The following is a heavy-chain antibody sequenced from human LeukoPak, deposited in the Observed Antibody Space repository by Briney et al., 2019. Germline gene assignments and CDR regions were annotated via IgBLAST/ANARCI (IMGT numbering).Heavy chain of an antibody. J-gene: IGHJ4*02. D-gene: IGHD3-22*01. Sequence: ASVKVSCKASGGTFSSYAISWVRQAPGQGLEWMGGIIPIFGTANYAQKFQGRVTITADESTSTAYMELSSLRSEDTAVYYCASPSSGYYSVPFDYWGQGTLVTVSS. CDR3: ASPSSGYYSVPFDY. CDR1: GGTFSSYA. V-gene: IGHV1-69*01. CDR2: IIPIFGTA.